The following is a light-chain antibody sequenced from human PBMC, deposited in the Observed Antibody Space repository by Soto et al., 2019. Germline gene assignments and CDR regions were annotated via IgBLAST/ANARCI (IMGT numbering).Light chain of an antibody. CDR3: QHYYTTPVT. CDR1: QTVLHGSNY. J-gene: IGKJ1*01. CDR2: WAS. V-gene: IGKV4-1*01. Sequence: DIVMTQSPDSLSVSLGERATINCKSSQTVLHGSNYLAWYQQRAGQPPKLLIYWASTRESGVPDRFSGSGSGTDFTLTISILQAEDVAVYYCQHYYTTPVTFGQGTKVEI.